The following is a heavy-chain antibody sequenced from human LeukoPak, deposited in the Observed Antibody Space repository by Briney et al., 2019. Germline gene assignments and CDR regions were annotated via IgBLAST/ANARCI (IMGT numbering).Heavy chain of an antibody. D-gene: IGHD6-13*01. V-gene: IGHV3-21*01. CDR1: GFTFSSYS. CDR2: ISSSSSYI. CDR3: ARDFLVGKIAPFDY. J-gene: IGHJ4*02. Sequence: GGSLRLSCAASGFTFSSYSMSWVRQAPGKGLEWVSSISSSSSYIYYADSVKGRFTISRDNAKNSLYLQMNSLRAEDTAVYYCARDFLVGKIAPFDYWGQGTLVTVSS.